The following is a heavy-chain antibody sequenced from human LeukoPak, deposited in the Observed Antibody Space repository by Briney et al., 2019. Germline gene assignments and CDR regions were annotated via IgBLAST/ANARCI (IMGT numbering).Heavy chain of an antibody. Sequence: GGSLRLSCAAPGFTVSSNYMSWVRQAPGEGREGVSVIYSGGSTYYADSAKGRFTISRDNSKNTLYLQMNSLRAEDTAVYYCARDWVPSYGMDVWGQGTTVTVSS. J-gene: IGHJ6*02. CDR3: ARDWVPSYGMDV. CDR1: GFTVSSNY. CDR2: IYSGGST. D-gene: IGHD4/OR15-4a*01. V-gene: IGHV3-53*01.